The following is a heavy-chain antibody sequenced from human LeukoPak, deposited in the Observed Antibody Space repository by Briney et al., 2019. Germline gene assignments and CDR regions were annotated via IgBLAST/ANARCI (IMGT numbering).Heavy chain of an antibody. Sequence: GGSLRLSCAASGFTFSSYAMSWVRQAPGKGLEWVSAISGSGDNTYYADSVKGRFTVSRDNSKNTLYLQMNSLRAEDTAVYYCAKGYSSSWYLDYWGQGTLVTVSS. D-gene: IGHD6-13*01. CDR1: GFTFSSYA. CDR3: AKGYSSSWYLDY. CDR2: ISGSGDNT. V-gene: IGHV3-23*01. J-gene: IGHJ4*02.